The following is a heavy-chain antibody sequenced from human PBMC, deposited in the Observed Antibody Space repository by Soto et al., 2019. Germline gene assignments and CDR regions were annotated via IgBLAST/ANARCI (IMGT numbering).Heavy chain of an antibody. CDR3: TNWGMDV. J-gene: IGHJ6*02. CDR1: GDSVSSNSAA. CDR2: TYYRSKWYN. V-gene: IGHV6-1*01. Sequence: QVRLQQSGPRLVKPSQTLSLTCAISGDSVSSNSAAWNWIRLSPSRGLEWLGRTYYRSKWYNDYAVSAKSRIIINSATSKNQCSLQLDSVTHDDTAMYYCTNWGMDVWGQGTTVTVSS. D-gene: IGHD1-1*01.